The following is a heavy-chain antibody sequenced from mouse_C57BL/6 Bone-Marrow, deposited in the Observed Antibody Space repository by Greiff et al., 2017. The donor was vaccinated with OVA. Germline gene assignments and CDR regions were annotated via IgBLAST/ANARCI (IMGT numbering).Heavy chain of an antibody. CDR3: VRVFTTVVDWYFDV. CDR1: GFTFNTYA. J-gene: IGHJ1*03. D-gene: IGHD1-1*01. V-gene: IGHV10-3*01. Sequence: GGGLVQPKGSLKLSCAASGFTFNTYAMHWVRQAPGKGLEWVARIRSKSSNYATYYADSVKDRFTISRDDSQSMLYLQMNNLKTEDTAMYYCVRVFTTVVDWYFDVWGTGTTVTVSS. CDR2: IRSKSSNYAT.